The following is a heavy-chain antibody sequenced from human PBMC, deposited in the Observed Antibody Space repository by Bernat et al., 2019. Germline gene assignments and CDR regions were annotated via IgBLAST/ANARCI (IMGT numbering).Heavy chain of an antibody. D-gene: IGHD4-17*01. V-gene: IGHV3-30-3*01. CDR1: GFTFSSYA. CDR2: ISYDGSNK. CDR3: ARDALRSVYYYYSGMDV. J-gene: IGHJ6*02. Sequence: QVQLVESGGGVVQPGRSLRLSCAASGFTFSSYAMHWVRQAPGKGLEWVAVISYDGSNKYYADSVKGRFTISRDNSKNTLYLQMNSLRAEDTAVYYCARDALRSVYYYYSGMDVWGQGTTVTVSS.